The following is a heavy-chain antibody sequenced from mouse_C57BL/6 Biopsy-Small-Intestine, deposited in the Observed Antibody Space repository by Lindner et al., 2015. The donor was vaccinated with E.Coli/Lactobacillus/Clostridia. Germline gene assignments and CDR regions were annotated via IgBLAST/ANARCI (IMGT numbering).Heavy chain of an antibody. V-gene: IGHV1-39*01. CDR3: TRAGRGFAY. J-gene: IGHJ3*01. Sequence: VQLQESGAELVKPGASVKISCTASGYSFTAYNMNWVKQSHGQSLEWIGTINPYSGGTSYNQKFKGKATLTVDKSSTTAYMQLNSLTSEDSAVYYCTRAGRGFAYWGQGTLVTVSA. CDR2: INPYSGGT. D-gene: IGHD3-3*01. CDR1: GYSFTAYN.